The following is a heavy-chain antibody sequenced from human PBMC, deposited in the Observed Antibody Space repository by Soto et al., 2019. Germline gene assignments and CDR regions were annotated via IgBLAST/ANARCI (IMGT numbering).Heavy chain of an antibody. V-gene: IGHV1-8*01. Sequence: ASVKVSCKACGYTFTSYDINWVRQAPGQELEWVGWINPTSEYTAHAQKFQGRVTLTREISTATAYMELSSLTSEDTAVYFCTRQGHPGYTSVWGPGTQVTVSS. CDR2: INPTSEYT. CDR1: GYTFTSYD. CDR3: TRQGHPGYTSV. D-gene: IGHD6-25*01. J-gene: IGHJ4*02.